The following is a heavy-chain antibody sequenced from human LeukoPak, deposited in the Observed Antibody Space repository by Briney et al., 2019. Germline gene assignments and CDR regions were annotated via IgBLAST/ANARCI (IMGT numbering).Heavy chain of an antibody. CDR3: ARGSYPDAFDI. J-gene: IGHJ3*02. D-gene: IGHD5-18*01. CDR1: GGSISSYY. V-gene: IGHV4-4*07. CDR2: IYTSGGT. Sequence: PSETLSLTCTGSGGSISSYYWSWIRQPAGKGLEWIGRIYTSGGTNYNPSLKSRVTVSVAPSKNQCSLKLSSVTAADTAVYYCARGSYPDAFDIWGQGTMVTVSS.